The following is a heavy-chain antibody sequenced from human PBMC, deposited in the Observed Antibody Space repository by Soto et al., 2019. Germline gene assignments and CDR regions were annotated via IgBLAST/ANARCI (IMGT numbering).Heavy chain of an antibody. CDR2: IYTSGST. CDR3: ARSPSSYDFWSGYYGKNYYYYYGMDV. D-gene: IGHD3-3*01. V-gene: IGHV4-4*07. Sequence: SETLSLTCTVSGGSISSYYWSWNRQPAGKGLEWIGRIYTSGSTNYNPSLKSRVTMSVDTSKNQFSLKLSSVTAADTAVYYCARSPSSYDFWSGYYGKNYYYYYGMDVWGQGTTVTVSS. CDR1: GGSISSYY. J-gene: IGHJ6*02.